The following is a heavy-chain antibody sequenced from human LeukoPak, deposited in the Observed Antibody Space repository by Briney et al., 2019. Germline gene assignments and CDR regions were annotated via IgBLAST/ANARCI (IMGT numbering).Heavy chain of an antibody. J-gene: IGHJ4*02. D-gene: IGHD6-13*01. Sequence: ASVKVSCKASGYTFTSYAISWVRQAPGQGLEWMGWIIPILGSANYAQSFQGRVTMTADESTSTAYMELSSLRSEDTAVYYCATSSRTYSSTDYWGQGTLVTVSS. CDR3: ATSSRTYSSTDY. CDR2: IIPILGSA. V-gene: IGHV1-69*11. CDR1: GYTFTSYA.